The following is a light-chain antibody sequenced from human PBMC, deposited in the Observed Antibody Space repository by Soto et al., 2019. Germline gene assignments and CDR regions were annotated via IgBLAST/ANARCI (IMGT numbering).Light chain of an antibody. CDR1: QSINKW. CDR2: DAS. Sequence: DIQMTQSPSTLSASIRDRVTITFPASQSINKWLAWHQQKPGKAPKLLIYDASSLQSGVPPRFSGSGSGTEFTLTIRSLQPDDIATYYCQQYSSYSAWTFGEGTKVDIK. V-gene: IGKV1-5*01. J-gene: IGKJ1*01. CDR3: QQYSSYSAWT.